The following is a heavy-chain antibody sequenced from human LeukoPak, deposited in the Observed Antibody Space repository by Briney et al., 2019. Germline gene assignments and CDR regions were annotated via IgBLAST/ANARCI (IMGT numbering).Heavy chain of an antibody. CDR1: GGSISNYC. V-gene: IGHV4-59*01. CDR3: ARGHDGVVGWFAP. D-gene: IGHD2-15*01. J-gene: IGHJ5*02. Sequence: SETLSLTCTVSGGSISNYCWIWLRQPPGKGLEWIGYISYSGSTNYNPSLKSRVTISVDTSKNQFSLKLTSVTAADTAVYYCARGHDGVVGWFAPWGRGTLVTVSS. CDR2: ISYSGST.